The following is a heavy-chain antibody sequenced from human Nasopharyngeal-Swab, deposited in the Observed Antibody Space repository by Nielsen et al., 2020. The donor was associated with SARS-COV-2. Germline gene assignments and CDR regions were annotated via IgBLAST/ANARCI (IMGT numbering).Heavy chain of an antibody. Sequence: GESMKISCAASGFNFSDYYMSWIRQAPGKGLEWLSYIISSGSTVYYADSVKGRFTISRDNAKNSLYLQMNSLRAEDTAVYYCAKVELGDDYWGQGTLVTVSS. V-gene: IGHV3-11*01. CDR1: GFNFSDYY. D-gene: IGHD1-26*01. CDR3: AKVELGDDY. J-gene: IGHJ4*02. CDR2: IISSGSTV.